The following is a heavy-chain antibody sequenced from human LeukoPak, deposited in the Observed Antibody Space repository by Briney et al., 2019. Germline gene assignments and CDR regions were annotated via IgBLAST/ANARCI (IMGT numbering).Heavy chain of an antibody. CDR3: ARTEWELPGDWFDP. D-gene: IGHD1-26*01. Sequence: NPSETLSLTCTVSGGSISSYYWSWIRKPPGKGLEWIGYIYYSGSTNYNPSLKSRVTISVDTSKNQFSLKLSSVTAADTAVYYCARTEWELPGDWFDPWGQGTLVTVSS. J-gene: IGHJ5*02. CDR1: GGSISSYY. V-gene: IGHV4-59*01. CDR2: IYYSGST.